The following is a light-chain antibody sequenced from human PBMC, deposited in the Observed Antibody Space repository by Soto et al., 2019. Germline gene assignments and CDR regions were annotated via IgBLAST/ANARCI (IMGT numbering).Light chain of an antibody. CDR2: GAS. CDR3: QQYNYWPPFT. V-gene: IGKV3-15*01. CDR1: QSVSTN. J-gene: IGKJ5*01. Sequence: EIVMTQSPATLSVSPGERAILSCRASQSVSTNLGWYQQKPGQAPRLLIFGASTRSTGIPARFSGSGSGTEFTLTISSLQSEDSALSYCQQYNYWPPFTFGQGTRLEIK.